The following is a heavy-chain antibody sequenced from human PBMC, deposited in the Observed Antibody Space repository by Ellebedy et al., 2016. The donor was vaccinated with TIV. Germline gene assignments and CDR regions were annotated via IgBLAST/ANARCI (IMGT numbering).Heavy chain of an antibody. CDR1: GFTFSSYS. V-gene: IGHV3-48*02. Sequence: GESLKISXTASGFTFSSYSMNWVRQAPGRGLEWLSYITDTSGAIYYAGSVKGRFTVSRDNAKNSLYLQMSSLRDDDTAVYYCARDTTVAALDAWGQGTLVVVSS. J-gene: IGHJ5*02. CDR3: ARDTTVAALDA. CDR2: ITDTSGAI. D-gene: IGHD4-23*01.